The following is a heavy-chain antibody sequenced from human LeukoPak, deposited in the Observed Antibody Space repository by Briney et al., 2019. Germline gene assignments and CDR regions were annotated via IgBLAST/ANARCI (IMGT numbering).Heavy chain of an antibody. CDR1: GYSFTSYW. CDR3: ARHSGIAARLSAFDI. CDR2: IYPGDSDT. Sequence: GESLKISCKGSGYSFTSYWIGWVRQMPGKGLEWMGIIYPGDSDTRYSPSFQGQVTISADKSISTAYLQWSSLKASDTAMYYCARHSGIAARLSAFDIWGQGTMVTVSS. J-gene: IGHJ3*02. V-gene: IGHV5-51*01. D-gene: IGHD6-6*01.